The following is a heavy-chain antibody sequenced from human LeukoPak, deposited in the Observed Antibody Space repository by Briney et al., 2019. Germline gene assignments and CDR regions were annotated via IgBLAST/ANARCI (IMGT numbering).Heavy chain of an antibody. J-gene: IGHJ4*02. CDR1: GFTFNSCV. CDR3: AKEGSDY. V-gene: IGHV3-23*01. Sequence: GGSLRLSCAASGFTFNSCVMYWVRQAPGKGLEWVSGISGSGGTTYYADSVKGRFTISRDNSKNTLYLQMNSLRAEDTAVYYCAKEGSDYWGQGTLVTVS. CDR2: ISGSGGTT.